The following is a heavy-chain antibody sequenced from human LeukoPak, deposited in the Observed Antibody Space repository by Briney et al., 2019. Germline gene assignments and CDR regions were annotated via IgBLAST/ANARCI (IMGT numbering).Heavy chain of an antibody. J-gene: IGHJ6*03. CDR1: GVTFSSYG. D-gene: IGHD6-19*01. CDR3: AGGQYGSAMDV. V-gene: IGHV1-69*13. Sequence: SVKVSCKTSGVTFSSYGISWVRQAPGQGPEWMGGITPMLGSANYVQKFQGRVTITADESRRTVYMELSSLTSEDTAVYYCAGGQYGSAMDVWGNGTTVIVSS. CDR2: ITPMLGSA.